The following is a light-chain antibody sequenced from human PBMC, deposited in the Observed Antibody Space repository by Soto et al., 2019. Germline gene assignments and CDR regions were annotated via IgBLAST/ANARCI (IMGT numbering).Light chain of an antibody. CDR2: SRT. CDR1: NANIGSNI. V-gene: IGLV1-44*01. Sequence: QSVLTQPPSASGTPGQRVTISCSGSNANIGSNIVNWYQQFPGTAPKLLIYSRTQRPSGVPDRFSGSKSGTSASLAISGLQSEDEAYYYCSAWDDSLNALAFGGGTKLPS. CDR3: SAWDDSLNALA. J-gene: IGLJ2*01.